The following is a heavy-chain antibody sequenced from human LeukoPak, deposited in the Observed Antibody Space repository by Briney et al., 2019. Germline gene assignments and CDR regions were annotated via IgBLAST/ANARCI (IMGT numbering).Heavy chain of an antibody. Sequence: GGSLRLSCAASGFTFDDYGMSWVRQAPGKGLEWVSGINWNGGSTGYADSVKGRFTISRDNAKNSLYLQMNSLRAEDTALYYCARGPHYYDSSGYYGLFDYWGQGTLVTVSS. V-gene: IGHV3-20*04. D-gene: IGHD3-22*01. CDR1: GFTFDDYG. CDR2: INWNGGST. CDR3: ARGPHYYDSSGYYGLFDY. J-gene: IGHJ4*02.